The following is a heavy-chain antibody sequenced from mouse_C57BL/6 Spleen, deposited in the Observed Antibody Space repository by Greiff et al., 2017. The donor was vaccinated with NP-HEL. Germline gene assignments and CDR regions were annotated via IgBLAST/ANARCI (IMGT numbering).Heavy chain of an antibody. D-gene: IGHD1-1*01. Sequence: EVQLQQSEGRLVQPGSSMKLSCTASGFTFSDYYMAWVRQVPETCLEWVANINYDGSSTYYLDSLKSRFLISRVNAKKILYLQMSSLKSEDTATYYSARDRPYYGSRYGRYFDYRGQGTTLTVSS. CDR2: INYDGSST. V-gene: IGHV5-16*01. CDR3: ARDRPYYGSRYGRYFDY. CDR1: GFTFSDYY. J-gene: IGHJ2*01.